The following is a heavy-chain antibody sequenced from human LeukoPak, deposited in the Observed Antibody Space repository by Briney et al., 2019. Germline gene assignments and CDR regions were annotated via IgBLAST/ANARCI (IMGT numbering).Heavy chain of an antibody. CDR3: ASFYYDSSGLGKY. Sequence: GASVKVSCKASGYTFTGYYMHWVRQAPGQGLEWMGRTNPNSGGTNYAQKFQGRVTMTRDTSISTAYMELSRLRSDDTAVYYCASFYYDSSGLGKYWGQGTLVTVSS. D-gene: IGHD3-22*01. V-gene: IGHV1-2*06. CDR2: TNPNSGGT. J-gene: IGHJ4*02. CDR1: GYTFTGYY.